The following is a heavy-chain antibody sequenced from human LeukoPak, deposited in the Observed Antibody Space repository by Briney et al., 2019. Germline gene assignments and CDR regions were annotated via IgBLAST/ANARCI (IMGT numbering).Heavy chain of an antibody. D-gene: IGHD6-13*01. CDR3: ARAPAAAAPNWFDP. J-gene: IGHJ5*02. Sequence: SETLSLTCTVSGGSISSGSYYWSWIRQPAGKGLEWIGRIYTSGSTNYNPSLKSRVTISVDTFKNQFSLKLSSVTAADTAVYYCARAPAAAAPNWFDPWGQGTLVTVSS. CDR1: GGSISSGSYY. CDR2: IYTSGST. V-gene: IGHV4-61*02.